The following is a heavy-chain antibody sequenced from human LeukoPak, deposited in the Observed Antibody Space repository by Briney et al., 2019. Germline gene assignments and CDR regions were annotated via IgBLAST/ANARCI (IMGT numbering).Heavy chain of an antibody. V-gene: IGHV1-69*10. CDR1: GGSFRRYA. D-gene: IGHD1-1*01. CDR3: AARDNGNDLLSFHAMDV. Sequence: APVKDSCKASGGSFRRYAFAWVRQAPGQGLEWMGGIMPVLDIGNYAQGFQGRVTITADRSTSTAYMELRSLRPEDTALYYCAARDNGNDLLSFHAMDVWGNGTTVTVSS. CDR2: IMPVLDIG. J-gene: IGHJ6*04.